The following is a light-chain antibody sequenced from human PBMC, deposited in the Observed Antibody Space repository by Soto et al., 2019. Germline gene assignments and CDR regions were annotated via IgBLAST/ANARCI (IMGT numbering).Light chain of an antibody. Sequence: EIVLTQSPATLSLSPGERATLSCRASQSVSSNFLAWYQQRPGQSPRLLIYGASNRATGIPDRFSGSGSGTDFTLTISRLEPEDFAVYYCQQYGSSPETFGQGTKVDIK. V-gene: IGKV3-20*01. J-gene: IGKJ1*01. CDR3: QQYGSSPET. CDR1: QSVSSNF. CDR2: GAS.